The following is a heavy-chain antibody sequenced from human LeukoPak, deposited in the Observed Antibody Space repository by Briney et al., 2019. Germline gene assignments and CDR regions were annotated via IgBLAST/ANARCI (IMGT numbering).Heavy chain of an antibody. Sequence: EASVKVSCKASGYTFTSYDINWVRQATGQGLEWMGWINPNSGGTNYAQKFQGRVTMTRDTSISTAYMELSRLRSDDTAVYYCARVRSPMVRGPLRPWFDPWGQGTLVTVSS. V-gene: IGHV1-2*02. CDR1: GYTFTSYD. D-gene: IGHD3-10*01. CDR3: ARVRSPMVRGPLRPWFDP. CDR2: INPNSGGT. J-gene: IGHJ5*02.